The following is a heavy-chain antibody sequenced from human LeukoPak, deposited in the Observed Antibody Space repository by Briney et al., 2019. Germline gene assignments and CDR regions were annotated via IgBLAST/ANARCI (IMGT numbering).Heavy chain of an antibody. Sequence: GGSLRLSCAASGFTFSSYSMNWVRQAPGKGLEWVSSISSSSSYIYYADSVKGRFTISRDNAKNSLYLQMNSLRAEDTAVYYCARDRIAAARNYYYYMDVWGKGTTVTVSS. V-gene: IGHV3-21*01. CDR3: ARDRIAAARNYYYYMDV. CDR2: ISSSSSYI. J-gene: IGHJ6*03. CDR1: GFTFSSYS. D-gene: IGHD6-13*01.